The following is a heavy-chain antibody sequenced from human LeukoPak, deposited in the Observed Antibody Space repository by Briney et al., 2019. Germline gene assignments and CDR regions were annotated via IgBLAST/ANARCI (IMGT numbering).Heavy chain of an antibody. CDR3: ARVRSKDPYCSSTSCYSIHNWFDP. CDR1: GYTFTSYG. J-gene: IGHJ5*02. CDR2: ISADNGNT. D-gene: IGHD2-2*01. V-gene: IGHV1-18*01. Sequence: ASVKVSCTPSGYTFTSYGISWVRQAPGQGLEWMGWISADNGNTNYAQKLQGRVTMTTDTSTSTAYMELRSLRSDDTAVYYCARVRSKDPYCSSTSCYSIHNWFDPWGQGTLVTVSS.